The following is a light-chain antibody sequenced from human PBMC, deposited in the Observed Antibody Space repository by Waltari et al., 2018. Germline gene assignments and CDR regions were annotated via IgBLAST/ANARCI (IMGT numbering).Light chain of an antibody. Sequence: DIQMTQSPSTLAASVGGRVPITCRASQSISSGLAWYQQKPGKAPKLLIYKASSLESGVPSRFSGSGSGTEFTLTISSLQPDDFATYYCQQYNNYPFTFGPGTKVDIK. CDR3: QQYNNYPFT. CDR2: KAS. V-gene: IGKV1-5*03. J-gene: IGKJ3*01. CDR1: QSISSG.